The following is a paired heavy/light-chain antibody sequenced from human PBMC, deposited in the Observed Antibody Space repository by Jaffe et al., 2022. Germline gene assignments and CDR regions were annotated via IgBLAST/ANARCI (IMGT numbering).Light chain of an antibody. CDR1: QAISNS. J-gene: IGKJ4*01. V-gene: IGKV1-NL1*01. Sequence: DFQVTQSPSSLSASVGDRVTITCRTRQAISNSLAWYQHKPGEAPKLLVSAAARLETGVPSRFTGSGSGTDFTLTISSLQPEDFATYYCQQYYSSLFSFGGGTKVEIK. CDR2: AAA. CDR3: QQYYSSLFS.
Heavy chain of an antibody. V-gene: IGHV3-23*01. CDR2: ISSNVATT. CDR3: ARWSLVQGVIRHYFDY. D-gene: IGHD3-10*01. CDR1: GFTFNNYG. J-gene: IGHJ4*02. Sequence: EVQLLESGGGLVQPGGSLRLSCVASGFTFNNYGVTWVRQAPGKGLEWVSGISSNVATTYYADSVKGRFSISRDNSRNTLYLQMSSLRAEDTAVYYCARWSLVQGVIRHYFDYWGQGVLVTVSS.